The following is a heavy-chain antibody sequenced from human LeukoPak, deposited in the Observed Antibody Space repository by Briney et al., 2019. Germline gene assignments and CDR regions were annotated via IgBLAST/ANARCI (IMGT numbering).Heavy chain of an antibody. CDR3: VRDFPDYSSHFDY. CDR1: GYTFTDYH. CDR2: INPKTGGT. J-gene: IGHJ4*02. V-gene: IGHV1-2*02. D-gene: IGHD6-19*01. Sequence: GASVKVSCRASGYTFTDYHIHWVRQAPGQGLEWMAWINPKTGGTNYAQKFQGRVTLTRDTSISTAYMEASSLTSDDTAVYYCVRDFPDYSSHFDYWGQGTLVTVPS.